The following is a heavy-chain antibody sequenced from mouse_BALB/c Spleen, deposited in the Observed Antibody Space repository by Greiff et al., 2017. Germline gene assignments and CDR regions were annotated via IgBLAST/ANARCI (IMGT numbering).Heavy chain of an antibody. CDR2: IDPANGNT. D-gene: IGHD2-1*01. V-gene: IGHV14-3*02. Sequence: VQLQQSGAELVKPGASVKLSCTASGFNIKDTYMHWVKQRPEQGLEWIGRIDPANGNTKYDPKFQGKATITADTPSNTAYLQLSSLTSEDTAVYYCARGNGKDLDYGGQGTTLTVSS. CDR1: GFNIKDTY. CDR3: ARGNGKDLDY. J-gene: IGHJ2*01.